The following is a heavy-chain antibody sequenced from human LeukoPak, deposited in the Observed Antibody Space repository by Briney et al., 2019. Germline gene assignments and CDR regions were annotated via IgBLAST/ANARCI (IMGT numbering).Heavy chain of an antibody. CDR3: ARGYSNYYYGMDV. J-gene: IGHJ6*01. V-gene: IGHV3-7*01. D-gene: IGHD2-15*01. CDR1: GFDFSSYA. Sequence: GGSLRLSCAASGFDFSSYAMHWVRQAPGRGLEGVTNIKEDEGERYYVAAVKGRFTISRDNAKNSLYLHMNSLRADDTGIYYCARGYSNYYYGMDVWGQGTTVTVAS. CDR2: IKEDEGER.